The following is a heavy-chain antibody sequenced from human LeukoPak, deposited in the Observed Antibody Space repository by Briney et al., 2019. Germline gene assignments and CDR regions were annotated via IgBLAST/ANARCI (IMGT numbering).Heavy chain of an antibody. Sequence: GGSLRLSCAASGFTVSSSYMSWVRQAPVRGLEGVSVIYSGCSTYYADSVKGRFTISRDNSKNTLYLQMNSLRAEDTDVYYCARDGRKGVYDFWSGYYFTCWGQGTLVTASS. CDR3: ARDGRKGVYDFWSGYYFTC. J-gene: IGHJ4*02. D-gene: IGHD3-3*01. CDR2: IYSGCST. V-gene: IGHV3-66*02. CDR1: GFTVSSSY.